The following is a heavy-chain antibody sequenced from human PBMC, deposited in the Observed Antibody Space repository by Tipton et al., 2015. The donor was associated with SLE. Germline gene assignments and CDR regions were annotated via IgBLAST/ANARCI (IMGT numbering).Heavy chain of an antibody. CDR3: ARAPAYCSGGNCSPGAFDI. CDR1: GGSISSYY. J-gene: IGHJ3*02. Sequence: TLSLTCTVSGGSISSYYWSWIRQPAGGGLEWIGHIYTSGNTNYNRSLKSRVTISVDMSKNQFSLKLSSVTAADTAVYYCARAPAYCSGGNCSPGAFDIWGQGTMLTVSS. V-gene: IGHV4-4*07. CDR2: IYTSGNT. D-gene: IGHD2-15*01.